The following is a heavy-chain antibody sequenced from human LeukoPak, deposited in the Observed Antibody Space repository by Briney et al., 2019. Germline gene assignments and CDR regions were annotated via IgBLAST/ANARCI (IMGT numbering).Heavy chain of an antibody. CDR1: GYTFTSYG. CDR2: ISAYNGNT. V-gene: IGHV1-18*01. Sequence: ASVKVSCKASGYTFTSYGISWVRQAPGQGLEWMGWISAYNGNTNYAQKLQGRVTITADESTSTAYMELSSLRSEDTAVYYCARMSRDGYNSLDYWGQGTLVTVSS. CDR3: ARMSRDGYNSLDY. J-gene: IGHJ4*02. D-gene: IGHD5-24*01.